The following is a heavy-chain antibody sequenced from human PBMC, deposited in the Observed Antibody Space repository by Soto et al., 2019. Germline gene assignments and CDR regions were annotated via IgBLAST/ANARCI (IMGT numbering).Heavy chain of an antibody. D-gene: IGHD3-10*01. V-gene: IGHV1-24*01. Sequence: ASAKVSCKVSGYTLTELSMHWVRQAPGKGLEWMGGFDPEDGETIYAQKFQGRVTMTEDTSTDTAYMELSSLRSDDTAVYYCATYSPPTYYYGSGSYPYSFDPWGQGTLVTVSS. CDR2: FDPEDGET. CDR3: ATYSPPTYYYGSGSYPYSFDP. J-gene: IGHJ5*02. CDR1: GYTLTELS.